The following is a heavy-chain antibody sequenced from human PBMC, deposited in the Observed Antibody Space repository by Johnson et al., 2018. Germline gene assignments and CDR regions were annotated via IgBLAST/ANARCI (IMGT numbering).Heavy chain of an antibody. J-gene: IGHJ6*02. Sequence: VQLVESGGGLVKPGGSLRLSCAASGFTFSNAWMSWVRQAPGKGLEWVGRIKSKTDGGTTDYAAPVKGRFTISRDDSKKTLYLQMNSLKTEDTAVYYCTTVSSSWHYYYGMDVWGQGTTVTVSS. CDR2: IKSKTDGGTT. D-gene: IGHD6-6*01. CDR1: GFTFSNAW. CDR3: TTVSSSWHYYYGMDV. V-gene: IGHV3-15*01.